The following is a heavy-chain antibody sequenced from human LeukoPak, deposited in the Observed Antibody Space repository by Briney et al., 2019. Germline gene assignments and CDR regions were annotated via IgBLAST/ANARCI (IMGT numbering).Heavy chain of an antibody. CDR2: IYHSGST. V-gene: IGHV4-30-2*01. D-gene: IGHD2-2*01. CDR3: ARAPSAAMAVDY. J-gene: IGHJ4*02. CDR1: GGSISSGGYS. Sequence: PSETLSLTCAVSGGSISSGGYSWSWIRQPPGKGLEWIGYIYHSGSTYYNPSLKSRVTISVDRSKNQFSLKLRSVTAADTAVYYCARAPSAAMAVDYWGQGTLVTVSS.